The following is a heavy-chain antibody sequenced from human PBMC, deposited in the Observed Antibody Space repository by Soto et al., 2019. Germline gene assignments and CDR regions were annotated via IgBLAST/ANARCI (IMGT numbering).Heavy chain of an antibody. D-gene: IGHD6-19*01. CDR3: AKRLAVADRAAFDI. CDR1: GFTFGSND. Sequence: GGSLRLSCAASGFTFGSNDMSWVRQAPGKGLEWVSAIRGSGGSTYYAGSVEGRFAISIDNSKNTLHLQMNSLRAEDTAVYYCAKRLAVADRAAFDIWGQGTMVTVSS. V-gene: IGHV3-23*01. J-gene: IGHJ3*02. CDR2: IRGSGGST.